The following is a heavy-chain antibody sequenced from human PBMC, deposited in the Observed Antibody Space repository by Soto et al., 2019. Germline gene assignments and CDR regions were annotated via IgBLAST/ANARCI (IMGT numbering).Heavy chain of an antibody. Sequence: GGSLRLSCAASGFTFSSYAMSWVRQAPGKGLEWVSAISGSGGRTYYADTVKGRFTISRDNSKNTLYLQMNSLRAEDTAVYYCAKDPGSGSGSSYYFDYWGQGTLVTVSS. V-gene: IGHV3-23*01. J-gene: IGHJ4*02. CDR3: AKDPGSGSGSSYYFDY. CDR2: ISGSGGRT. CDR1: GFTFSSYA. D-gene: IGHD3-10*01.